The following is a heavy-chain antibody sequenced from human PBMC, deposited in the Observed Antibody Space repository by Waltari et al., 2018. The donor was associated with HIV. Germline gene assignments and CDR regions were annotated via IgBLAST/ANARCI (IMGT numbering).Heavy chain of an antibody. D-gene: IGHD4-4*01. V-gene: IGHV4-4*02. CDR1: SGSISSINW. CDR3: ARMEGGDSNRFDP. J-gene: IGHJ5*02. Sequence: QVQLQESGPGLVKPSGTLSLTCAVSSGSISSINWWSWVRQPPGKGLEWIGESYHSGSTNYTPSLKRRVTISIATSENQFSLKLSSGTAADTAVYYCARMEGGDSNRFDPWGQGTLVTVSS. CDR2: SYHSGST.